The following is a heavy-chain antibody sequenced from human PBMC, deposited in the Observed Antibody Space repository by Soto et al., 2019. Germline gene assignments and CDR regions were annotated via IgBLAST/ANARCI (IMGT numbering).Heavy chain of an antibody. D-gene: IGHD2-15*01. CDR3: AKDCSGASCGFDI. CDR2: ISVYHGNT. J-gene: IGHJ4*02. V-gene: IGHV1-18*01. Sequence: QVQLVQSGTEVKNPGASVKVSCKASGYTFGKYGISWVRQAPGQGLEGVGWISVYHGNTVHAKQCRGRVNMTTDTSTSTAYMELGSLKSDDTAIYYCAKDCSGASCGFDIWGQGTLVTVSS. CDR1: GYTFGKYG.